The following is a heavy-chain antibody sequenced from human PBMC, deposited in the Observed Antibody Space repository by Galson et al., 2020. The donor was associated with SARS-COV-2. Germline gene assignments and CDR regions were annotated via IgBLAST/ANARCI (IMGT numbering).Heavy chain of an antibody. CDR2: ISYDGSNK. V-gene: IGHV3-30*18. D-gene: IGHD1-1*01. J-gene: IGHJ4*02. CDR3: AKDPVEMATTPTDY. CDR1: GFTFSSYG. Sequence: TGGSLRLSCAASGFTFSSYGMHWVRQAPGKGLEWVAVISYDGSNKYYADSVQGRFTISRDNSKNTLYLQMNSLRAEDTAVYYCAKDPVEMATTPTDYWGQGTLVTVSS.